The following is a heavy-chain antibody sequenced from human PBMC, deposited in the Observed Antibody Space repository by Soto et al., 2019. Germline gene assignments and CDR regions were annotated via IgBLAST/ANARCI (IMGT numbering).Heavy chain of an antibody. J-gene: IGHJ5*02. CDR2: IIPIFGTA. D-gene: IGHD3-22*01. CDR3: ARGSMIVVVRRRGEYNGFDP. CDR1: GGTFSRYA. Sequence: QVQLVQSGAEVKKPGSSVKVSCKASGGTFSRYAISWVRQAPGKGRAWLGGIIPIFGTANYAQKFQGSVTLAAEESTSSAYRGLSSLRSEDTDVYYCARGSMIVVVRRRGEYNGFDPRGQGTLVPVSS. V-gene: IGHV1-69*01.